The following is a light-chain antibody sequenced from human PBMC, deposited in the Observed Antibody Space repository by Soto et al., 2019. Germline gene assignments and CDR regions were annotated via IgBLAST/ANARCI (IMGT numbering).Light chain of an antibody. CDR1: SSDFGGYNY. V-gene: IGLV2-11*01. Sequence: QSALTQPRSVSVSPGQSVTSSCTGTSSDFGGYNYVSWYQHHPGKAPKLMIYDVSERPSGVPDRFSGSKSGNTASLTISGLQAEDEADYYCCSYAGTFYVFGTGTKVTVL. J-gene: IGLJ1*01. CDR2: DVS. CDR3: CSYAGTFYV.